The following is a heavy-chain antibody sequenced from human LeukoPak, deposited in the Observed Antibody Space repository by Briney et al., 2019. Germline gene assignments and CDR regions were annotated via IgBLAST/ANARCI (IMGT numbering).Heavy chain of an antibody. CDR2: IIPIFGTA. CDR3: ARNWNDEGGFDY. J-gene: IGHJ4*02. CDR1: GGTFSSYA. Sequence: ASVKVSCKASGGTFSSYAISWVRQAPGQGLEWMGGIIPIFGTANYAQKFQGRVTITADKSTSTAYMEVSSLRSEDTAVYYCARNWNDEGGFDYWGQGTLVTVSS. D-gene: IGHD1-1*01. V-gene: IGHV1-69*06.